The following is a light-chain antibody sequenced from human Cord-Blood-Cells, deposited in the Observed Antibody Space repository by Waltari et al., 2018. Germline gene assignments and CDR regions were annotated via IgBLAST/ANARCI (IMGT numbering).Light chain of an antibody. Sequence: DIQMTQSPSSLSASVGDRVTITCQASQDISNYLNWYQQKPGKAPKLLIYDASNLETGVPSRFSGSGCETDFTFTISSLQPEDIATYYCQQYDNLPVFGPGTKVDIK. V-gene: IGKV1-33*01. CDR3: QQYDNLPV. CDR2: DAS. CDR1: QDISNY. J-gene: IGKJ3*01.